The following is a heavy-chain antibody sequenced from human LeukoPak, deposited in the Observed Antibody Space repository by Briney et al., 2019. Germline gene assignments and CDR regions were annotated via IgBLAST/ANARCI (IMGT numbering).Heavy chain of an antibody. J-gene: IGHJ4*02. D-gene: IGHD2-15*01. CDR1: EFTFSSYT. CDR3: ARQGCSGGSCYSDY. CDR2: ITSNSVYI. V-gene: IGHV3-21*01. Sequence: GGSLRLSCAASEFTFSSYTMNWVRQAPGRGLEWVSSITSNSVYIYYADSVRGRFTISRDNAKNSLYLQMNSLRAEDTAVYHCARQGCSGGSCYSDYWGQGTLVTVSS.